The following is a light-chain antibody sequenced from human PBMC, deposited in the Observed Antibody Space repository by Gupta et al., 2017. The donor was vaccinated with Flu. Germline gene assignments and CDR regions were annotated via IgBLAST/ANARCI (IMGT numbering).Light chain of an antibody. CDR2: GAT. Sequence: EIVLTQSPGTLSLSPGERATLSCRASQSVSSSYLAWYQQKPGQAPRLLIHGATSRATGIPDRISGSGSGTDFTLTISRLEPEDFAVYYCQQYGSSPHTFGGGTKVEIK. CDR1: QSVSSSY. V-gene: IGKV3-20*01. J-gene: IGKJ4*01. CDR3: QQYGSSPHT.